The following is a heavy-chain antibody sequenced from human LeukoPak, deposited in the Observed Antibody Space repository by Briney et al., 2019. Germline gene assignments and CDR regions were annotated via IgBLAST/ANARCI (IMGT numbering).Heavy chain of an antibody. CDR3: ATTSTYSSGPTGRY. CDR1: GYTLTELS. D-gene: IGHD6-19*01. CDR2: FDPEDGET. Sequence: GASVTVSCKVSGYTLTELSMHWVRQAPGKGLEWMGGFDPEDGETIYAQKFQGRVTMTEDTSTDTAYMELSSLRSEDTAVYYCATTSTYSSGPTGRYWGQGTLVTVSS. J-gene: IGHJ4*02. V-gene: IGHV1-24*01.